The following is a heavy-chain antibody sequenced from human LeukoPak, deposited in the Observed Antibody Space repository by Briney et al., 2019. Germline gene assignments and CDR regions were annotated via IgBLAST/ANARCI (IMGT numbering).Heavy chain of an antibody. J-gene: IGHJ4*02. D-gene: IGHD5-24*01. CDR1: GVTVSNNF. CDR2: IYSGGDT. Sequence: GGSPRLSCAASGVTVSNNFMLWVRQAPGKGLEWVSLIYSGGDTHYADSVKGRFTISRDNSKNTLYLQTNNLRAEDTAVYYCARDPPAVAINTYGWGQGTLVTVSS. CDR3: ARDPPAVAINTYG. V-gene: IGHV3-66*01.